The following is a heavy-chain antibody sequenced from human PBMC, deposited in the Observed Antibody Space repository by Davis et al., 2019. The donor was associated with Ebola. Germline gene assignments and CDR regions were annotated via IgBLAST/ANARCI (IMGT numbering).Heavy chain of an antibody. D-gene: IGHD3-3*01. CDR2: ISSTSGTI. Sequence: PGGSLRLSCAASGFILGNYGMNWVRQAPGKGLEWVSYISSTSGTIFYADSVKGRFTISRDNAKDSLYLEIHSLRDEDTAVYYCARGALGVYLISHYGMDVWGQGTPVIVSS. CDR1: GFILGNYG. CDR3: ARGALGVYLISHYGMDV. J-gene: IGHJ6*02. V-gene: IGHV3-48*02.